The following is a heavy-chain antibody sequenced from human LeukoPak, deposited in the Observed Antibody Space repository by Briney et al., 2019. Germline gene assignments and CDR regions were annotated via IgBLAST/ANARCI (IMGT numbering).Heavy chain of an antibody. CDR2: INHSGST. CDR3: ARGSMVRGSYYYYYCGMDV. Sequence: SGTLSLTCAVYGGSFSGYYWSWIRQPPGKGLEWIGEINHSGSTDYNPSLKSRVTISVDTSKNQFSLKLSSVTAADTAVYYCARGSMVRGSYYYYYCGMDVWGQGTTLTVSS. D-gene: IGHD3-10*01. CDR1: GGSFSGYY. V-gene: IGHV4-34*01. J-gene: IGHJ6*02.